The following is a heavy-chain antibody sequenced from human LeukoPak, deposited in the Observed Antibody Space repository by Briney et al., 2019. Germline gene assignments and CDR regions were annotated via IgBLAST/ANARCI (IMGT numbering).Heavy chain of an antibody. CDR3: ARDLPDYDILTGYTYYYYGMDV. CDR1: GYTFTSYG. CDR2: ISAYDGNT. Sequence: GASVKVSCKASGYTFTSYGISWVRQAPGQGLEWMGWISAYDGNTNYAQKLQGRVTMTTDTSTSTAYMGLRSLRSDDTAVYYCARDLPDYDILTGYTYYYYGMDVWGKGTTVTVSS. V-gene: IGHV1-18*04. J-gene: IGHJ6*04. D-gene: IGHD3-9*01.